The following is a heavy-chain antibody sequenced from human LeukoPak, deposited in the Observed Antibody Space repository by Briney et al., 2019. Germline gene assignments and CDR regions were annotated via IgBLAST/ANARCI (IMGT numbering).Heavy chain of an antibody. D-gene: IGHD3-3*01. CDR1: GGSISSSSYY. V-gene: IGHV4-39*07. CDR3: ASYLHFGVVSNWFDP. J-gene: IGHJ5*02. CDR2: INHSGST. Sequence: SETLSLTCTVSGGSISSSSYYWGWIRQPPGKGLEWIGEINHSGSTNYNPSLKSRVTISVDTSKNQFSLKLSSVTAADTAVYYCASYLHFGVVSNWFDPWGQGTLVTVSS.